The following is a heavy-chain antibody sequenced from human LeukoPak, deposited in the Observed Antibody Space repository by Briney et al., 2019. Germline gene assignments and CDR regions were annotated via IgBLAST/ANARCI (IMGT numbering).Heavy chain of an antibody. J-gene: IGHJ4*02. CDR3: ATLVSTRYYFDY. Sequence: SETLSLTCTVSGGSISSYYWSWIRQPPGKGLEWIGYIYYSGSTNYNPSLKSRVTISIDTSKNHFSLRLTSVTAADTAVYFCATLVSTRYYFDYWGQGTLVTVSS. V-gene: IGHV4-59*08. CDR1: GGSISSYY. CDR2: IYYSGST. D-gene: IGHD5/OR15-5a*01.